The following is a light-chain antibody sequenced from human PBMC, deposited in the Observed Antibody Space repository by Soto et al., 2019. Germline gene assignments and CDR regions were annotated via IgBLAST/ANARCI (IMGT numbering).Light chain of an antibody. J-gene: IGKJ1*01. CDR1: QNVNSN. CDR2: GAY. CDR3: QDDDDWPS. V-gene: IGKV3-15*01. Sequence: EIVMTQSPATLSVSPGERATLSCRASQNVNSNVAWWYQRKPGQTPGLLIFGAYTRASGIPGRFSGSGCGAEFTLTISSLQSEDVAVDYCQDDDDWPSFGQGTNVE.